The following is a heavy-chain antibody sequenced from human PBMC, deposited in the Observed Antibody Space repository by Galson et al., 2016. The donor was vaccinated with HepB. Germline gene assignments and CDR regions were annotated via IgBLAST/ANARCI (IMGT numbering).Heavy chain of an antibody. J-gene: IGHJ4*02. CDR1: GFTVSSNY. CDR2: IYSGGAT. V-gene: IGHV3-53*01. Sequence: SLRLSCAVSGFTVSSNYMSWVRQAPGKGLEWVSVIYSGGATYYADSVRGRVTISRDTSKNTLYLHVSSLRAEDAAAYYCAREEHGYSFSFVENWGQGTLVIVSS. D-gene: IGHD5-18*01. CDR3: AREEHGYSFSFVEN.